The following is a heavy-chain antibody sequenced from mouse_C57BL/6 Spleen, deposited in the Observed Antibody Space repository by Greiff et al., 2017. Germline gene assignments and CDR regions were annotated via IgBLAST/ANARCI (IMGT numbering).Heavy chain of an antibody. CDR1: GFSLTSYG. CDR2: IWSGGST. Sequence: QVQLQQSGPGLVQPSQSLSITCTVSGFSLTSYGVHWVRQSPGKGLEWLGVIWSGGSTDYNAAFISRLSISKDNTKSQVSFKMNSLQADDTAIYYCARNDYSRYYAMDYWSQGTSVTVSS. CDR3: ARNDYSRYYAMDY. J-gene: IGHJ4*01. D-gene: IGHD2-12*01. V-gene: IGHV2-2*01.